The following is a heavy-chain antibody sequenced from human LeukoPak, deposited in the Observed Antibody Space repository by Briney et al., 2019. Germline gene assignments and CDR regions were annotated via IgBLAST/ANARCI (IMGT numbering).Heavy chain of an antibody. Sequence: GASVKVSCKASGYTFTSNAMNWVRQAPGQGLEWMGWINTNTGNPTYAQGFTGRFVFSLDTSVSTAYLQISSLKAEDTAVYYCARQTPRRGYEQNWFDPWGQGTLVTVSS. CDR3: ARQTPRRGYEQNWFDP. V-gene: IGHV7-4-1*02. D-gene: IGHD2-15*01. CDR1: GYTFTSNA. CDR2: INTNTGNP. J-gene: IGHJ5*02.